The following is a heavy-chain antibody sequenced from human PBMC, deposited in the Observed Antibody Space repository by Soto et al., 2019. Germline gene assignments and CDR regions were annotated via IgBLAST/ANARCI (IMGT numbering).Heavy chain of an antibody. V-gene: IGHV3-23*01. CDR1: GFAVSGYA. CDR2: VSESGLGT. CDR3: ARDKYDRDIDHWFSEF. Sequence: EVQLSESGGGLVQPWGSLRLSCAASGFAVSGYAMSWARQAPGKGLEWVSSVSESGLGTYYADSVKGRFTISRDASTNTLYLQMNGLTVEDTAVYFCARDKYDRDIDHWFSEFWGQGTLVSVSS. J-gene: IGHJ4*02. D-gene: IGHD3-3*01.